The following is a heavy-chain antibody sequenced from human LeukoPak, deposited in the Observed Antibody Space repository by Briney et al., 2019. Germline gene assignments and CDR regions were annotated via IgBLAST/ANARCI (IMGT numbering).Heavy chain of an antibody. CDR2: ISGSGGST. CDR1: GFTFSSYA. Sequence: GGSLRLSCAASGFTFSSYAMSWVRQAPGKGLEWVSAISGSGGSTYYADSVKGRFTISRDNSKNTLYLQMNSLRAEDTAVYYCAKGLNYYGSGSPHPYSFDYWGQGTLVTVSS. D-gene: IGHD3-10*01. J-gene: IGHJ4*02. CDR3: AKGLNYYGSGSPHPYSFDY. V-gene: IGHV3-23*01.